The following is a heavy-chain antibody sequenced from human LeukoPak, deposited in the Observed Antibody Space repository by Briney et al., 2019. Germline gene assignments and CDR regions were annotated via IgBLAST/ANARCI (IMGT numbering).Heavy chain of an antibody. CDR1: GGSFSGYY. Sequence: SETLSLTCAVYGGSFSGYYWSWIRQPPGKGLEWIGEINHSGSTNYNPSLKSRVTISVDTSKNQFSLKLSSVTAADTAVYYCAREVGNYYYDYVWGSYRYYGMDVWGQGTTVTVSS. J-gene: IGHJ6*02. CDR2: INHSGST. V-gene: IGHV4-34*01. D-gene: IGHD3-16*02. CDR3: AREVGNYYYDYVWGSYRYYGMDV.